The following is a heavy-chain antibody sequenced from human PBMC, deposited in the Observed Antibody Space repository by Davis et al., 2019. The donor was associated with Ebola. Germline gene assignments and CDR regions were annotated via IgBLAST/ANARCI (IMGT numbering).Heavy chain of an antibody. Sequence: PGGSLRLSCAASGFTFSSYAMSWVRQAPGKGLEWVSAIIGSGCSTYYADSVKGRFTISRNNSKNTLYLQMNSLRAEDTAVNYCAKDVIWLWFGSGDFDYWGQGTLVTVSS. D-gene: IGHD3-10*01. J-gene: IGHJ4*02. CDR1: GFTFSSYA. CDR2: IIGSGCST. CDR3: AKDVIWLWFGSGDFDY. V-gene: IGHV3-23*01.